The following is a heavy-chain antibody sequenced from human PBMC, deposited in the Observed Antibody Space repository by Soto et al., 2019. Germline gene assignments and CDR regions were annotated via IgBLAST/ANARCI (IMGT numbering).Heavy chain of an antibody. J-gene: IGHJ6*02. Sequence: PGGSLRLSCAASGFTFSSYWMNWVRQAPGKGLECVANIKQDGSEKYYVDSVKGRLTISRDNAKNSLYLQMNTLRAEDTAVYYCARDASSGTLYYYYGMDVWGQGTTVTVSS. D-gene: IGHD6-19*01. CDR1: GFTFSSYW. V-gene: IGHV3-7*01. CDR3: ARDASSGTLYYYYGMDV. CDR2: IKQDGSEK.